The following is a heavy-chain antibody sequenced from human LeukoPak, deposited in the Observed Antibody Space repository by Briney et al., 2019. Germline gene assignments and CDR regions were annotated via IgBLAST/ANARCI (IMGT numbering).Heavy chain of an antibody. D-gene: IGHD5-12*01. CDR2: IYYSGST. CDR1: GGSISSSSYY. Sequence: PSEILSLTCTVSGGSISSSSYYWGWIRQPPGKGLEWIGSIYYSGSTYYNPSLKSRVTISVDTSKNQFSLKLSSVTAADTAVYYCARYSGYDLFDYWGQGTLVTVSS. V-gene: IGHV4-39*07. CDR3: ARYSGYDLFDY. J-gene: IGHJ4*02.